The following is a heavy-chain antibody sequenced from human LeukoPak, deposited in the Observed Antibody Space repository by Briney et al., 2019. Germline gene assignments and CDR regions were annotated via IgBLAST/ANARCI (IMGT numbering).Heavy chain of an antibody. V-gene: IGHV3-30*18. CDR2: ISYDGSNK. Sequence: GGSLRLSCAASGSTFSSYGMHWVRQAPGKGLEWVAVISYDGSNKYYADSVKGRFTISRDNSKNTLYLQMNSLRAEDTAVYYCAKDYYDSSGPLDYWGQGTLVTVSS. CDR1: GSTFSSYG. J-gene: IGHJ4*02. D-gene: IGHD3-22*01. CDR3: AKDYYDSSGPLDY.